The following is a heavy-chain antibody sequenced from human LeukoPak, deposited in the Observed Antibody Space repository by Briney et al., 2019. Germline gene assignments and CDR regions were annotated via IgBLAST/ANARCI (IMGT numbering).Heavy chain of an antibody. CDR3: ARRSYYSNYLIFDY. V-gene: IGHV4-4*09. CDR1: GGSISSYY. Sequence: KPSETLSLTCTVSGGSISSYYWSWIRQPPGQGLEWIGYIYTSGSTNYNPSLKSRVTISVDTSKNQFSLKLSSVTAADTAVYYCARRSYYSNYLIFDYWGQGTLVTVSS. CDR2: IYTSGST. J-gene: IGHJ4*02. D-gene: IGHD4-11*01.